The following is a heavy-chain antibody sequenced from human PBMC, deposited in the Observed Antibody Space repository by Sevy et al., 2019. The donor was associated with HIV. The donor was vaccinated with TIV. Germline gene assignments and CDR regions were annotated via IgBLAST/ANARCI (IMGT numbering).Heavy chain of an antibody. Sequence: SESLSLTCAVSEGSFSGYYWNWIRQPPGKGLEWIGEIDYYGSPNYNPALNSRVTISVDTSKNQLFLNLTSVTAADTALYFCARGARAARRSFLGNDYWGQGSLVTVSS. CDR2: IDYYGSP. D-gene: IGHD6-6*01. CDR1: EGSFSGYY. V-gene: IGHV4-34*01. J-gene: IGHJ4*02. CDR3: ARGARAARRSFLGNDY.